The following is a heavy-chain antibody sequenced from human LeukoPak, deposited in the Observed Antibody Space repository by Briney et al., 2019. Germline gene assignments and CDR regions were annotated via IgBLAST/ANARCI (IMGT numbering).Heavy chain of an antibody. CDR3: VKGFVHPTYYFEY. V-gene: IGHV3-23*01. D-gene: IGHD3-10*01. Sequence: PGGSLRLSCAASGFIFSSYAMMWVRQAPGKGLEWVSSITGSGDGTYYADSVRGRFTTSRDNSKNTLYLQVDSLRAEDTAVYFCVKGFVHPTYYFEYWGQGTLVTVSS. CDR1: GFIFSSYA. J-gene: IGHJ4*02. CDR2: ITGSGDGT.